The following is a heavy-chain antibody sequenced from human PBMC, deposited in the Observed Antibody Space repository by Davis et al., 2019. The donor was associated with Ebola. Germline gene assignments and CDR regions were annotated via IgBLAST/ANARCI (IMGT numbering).Heavy chain of an antibody. V-gene: IGHV1-46*01. CDR3: ASSSAAYYYYYYMDV. D-gene: IGHD6-6*01. Sequence: ASVKVSCKASGGTFISYTIHWVRQAPGQGLEWMGIINPSGGSTSYAQKFQGRVTMTRDTSTSTVYMELSSLRSEDTAVYYCASSSAAYYYYYYMDVWGKGTTVTVSS. J-gene: IGHJ6*03. CDR2: INPSGGST. CDR1: GGTFISYT.